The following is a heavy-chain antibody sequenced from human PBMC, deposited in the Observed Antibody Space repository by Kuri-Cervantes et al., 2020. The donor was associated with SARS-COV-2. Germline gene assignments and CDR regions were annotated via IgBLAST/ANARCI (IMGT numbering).Heavy chain of an antibody. J-gene: IGHJ4*02. Sequence: GESLKTSCAAFAFTFNNYAMHWVRQTPGEGLEWVAITSYDGTSKYYADSVRGRFTISRDNSKNTLYLQMNNLRGDDTAVYFCARGRVGVQDFWGQGTLVTVSS. CDR1: AFTFNNYA. V-gene: IGHV3-30-3*01. CDR2: TSYDGTSK. CDR3: ARGRVGVQDF. D-gene: IGHD2-21*01.